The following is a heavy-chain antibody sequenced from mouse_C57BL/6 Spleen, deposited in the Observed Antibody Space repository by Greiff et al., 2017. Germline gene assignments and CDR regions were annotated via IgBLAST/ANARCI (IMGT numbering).Heavy chain of an antibody. Sequence: VQLQQSGPGLVAPSQSLSITCTVSGFSLTSYAISWVRQPPGKGLEWLGVIWTGGGTNYNSAHKSRLSISKDNSKSQVFIKMNSLQTDDTARYYCARKVYYDYGRDYYAMDYWGQGTSVTVSS. J-gene: IGHJ4*01. CDR1: GFSLTSYA. CDR3: ARKVYYDYGRDYYAMDY. V-gene: IGHV2-9-1*01. D-gene: IGHD2-4*01. CDR2: IWTGGGT.